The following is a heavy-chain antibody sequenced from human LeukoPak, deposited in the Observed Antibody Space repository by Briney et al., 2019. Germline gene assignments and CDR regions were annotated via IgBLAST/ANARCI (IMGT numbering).Heavy chain of an antibody. CDR1: GFTFSNTW. Sequence: GGSLRLSCATSGFTFSNTWMHWVRQVPGKGLVWVALINSDGSSTSYADSVKGRFTMSRDNAKNSLYLQMNSLRAEDTAVYYCARARPASSGYYLDAFDIWGQGTMVTVSS. V-gene: IGHV3-74*01. CDR2: INSDGSST. CDR3: ARARPASSGYYLDAFDI. D-gene: IGHD3-22*01. J-gene: IGHJ3*02.